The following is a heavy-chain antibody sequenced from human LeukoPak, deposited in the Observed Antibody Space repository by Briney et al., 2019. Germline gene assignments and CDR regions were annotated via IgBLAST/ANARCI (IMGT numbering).Heavy chain of an antibody. D-gene: IGHD6-13*01. Sequence: GALRLSCAASGFIFSRYAMSWVRQAPGKGVEWVSAISGSCGSKSYAASVKGRSTISRDNSKNTLYLQMNSLRAEDTAVYYCATQSGYTHYWGQGTLVTVSS. CDR1: GFIFSRYA. V-gene: IGHV3-23*01. J-gene: IGHJ4*02. CDR2: ISGSCGSK. CDR3: ATQSGYTHY.